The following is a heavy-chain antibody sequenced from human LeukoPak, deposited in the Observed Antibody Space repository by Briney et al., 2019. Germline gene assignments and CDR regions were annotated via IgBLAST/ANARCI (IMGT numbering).Heavy chain of an antibody. CDR2: ISASGAGT. D-gene: IGHD1-14*01. CDR3: AKDWSGSDYFDY. Sequence: GSLRLSCAASGFTFNTYAMSWVRQAPGKGLEWVSSISASGAGTYYADSVKGRFTISRGNSENTVYLQMNSLRAEDTAIYYCAKDWSGSDYFDYWGQGTLVTVSS. J-gene: IGHJ4*02. V-gene: IGHV3-23*01. CDR1: GFTFNTYA.